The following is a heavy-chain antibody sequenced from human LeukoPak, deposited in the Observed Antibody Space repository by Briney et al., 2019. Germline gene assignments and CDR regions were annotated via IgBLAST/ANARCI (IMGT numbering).Heavy chain of an antibody. D-gene: IGHD5-24*01. CDR1: GGTFSSYA. J-gene: IGHJ4*02. V-gene: IGHV1-69*05. CDR2: IIPIFGTA. CDR3: ARGFLGNGYNIYYFDY. Sequence: GASVKVSCKASGGTFSSYAISWVRQAPGQGLEWMGGIIPIFGTANYAQKFQGRVTITTDESTSTAYMELRRLRSEDTAVYYCARGFLGNGYNIYYFDYWGQGTLVTVSS.